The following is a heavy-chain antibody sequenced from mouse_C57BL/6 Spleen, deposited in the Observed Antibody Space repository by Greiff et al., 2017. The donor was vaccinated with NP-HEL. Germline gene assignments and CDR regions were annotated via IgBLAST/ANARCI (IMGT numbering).Heavy chain of an antibody. D-gene: IGHD2-4*01. J-gene: IGHJ2*01. V-gene: IGHV14-4*01. CDR3: TTPPTVYEDYEGDD. CDR1: GFNIKDDY. Sequence: VQLQQSGAELVRPGASVKLSCTASGFNIKDDYMHWVKQRPEQGLEWIGWIDPENGDTEYASKFQGKATITADTSSHTAYLQLSSLTSEDTAVYCCTTPPTVYEDYEGDDWGQGTTLTVSS. CDR2: IDPENGDT.